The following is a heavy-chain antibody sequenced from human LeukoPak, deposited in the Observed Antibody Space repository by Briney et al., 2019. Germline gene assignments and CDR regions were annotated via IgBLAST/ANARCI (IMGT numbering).Heavy chain of an antibody. V-gene: IGHV4-59*08. CDR2: ISYSGSA. J-gene: IGHJ4*02. CDR3: ARHGLTPRGSYAEDY. CDR1: GGSISSHY. Sequence: SETLSLTCIVSGGSISSHYWSWIRQPPGKGLEWIGWISYSGSAHYNPSLNSRVTISVDTSQNQFSLNLNSVTAADTAVYYCARHGLTPRGSYAEDYWGQGTLVTVSS. D-gene: IGHD1-26*01.